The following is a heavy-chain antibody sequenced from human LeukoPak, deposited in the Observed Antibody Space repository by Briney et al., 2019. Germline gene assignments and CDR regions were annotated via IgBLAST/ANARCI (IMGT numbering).Heavy chain of an antibody. CDR2: INHSGST. D-gene: IGHD2-2*01. CDR3: AREGCSSTSRYLRGHAFDI. V-gene: IGHV4-34*01. Sequence: SETLSLTCAVYGGSFSGYYWSWIRQPPGKGLEWIGEINHSGSTNYNPSLKSRVTISVDTSKNQFSLKLSSVTAADTAVYYCAREGCSSTSRYLRGHAFDIWGQGTMVTVSS. CDR1: GGSFSGYY. J-gene: IGHJ3*02.